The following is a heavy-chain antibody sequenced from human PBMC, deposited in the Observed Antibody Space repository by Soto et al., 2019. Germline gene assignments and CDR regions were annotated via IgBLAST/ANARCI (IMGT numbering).Heavy chain of an antibody. D-gene: IGHD2-15*01. J-gene: IGHJ6*01. Sequence: SETLSLTCTVSGGSISSSSYYWGWIRQPPGKGLEWIGSIYYSGSTYYNPSLKSRVTISVDTSKNQFSLKLSSATAADTAVYYCARENCSGGSCYLFQHYGMDVWGQGTTVTVSS. V-gene: IGHV4-39*02. CDR2: IYYSGST. CDR3: ARENCSGGSCYLFQHYGMDV. CDR1: GGSISSSSYY.